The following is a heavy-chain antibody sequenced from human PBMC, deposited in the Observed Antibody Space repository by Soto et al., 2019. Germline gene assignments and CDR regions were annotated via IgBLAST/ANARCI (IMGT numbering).Heavy chain of an antibody. CDR1: GFTFNNYA. D-gene: IGHD2-8*01. V-gene: IGHV3-23*01. Sequence: PGGSLRLSCAASGFTFNNYAMNWVRQAPGKGLEWVSSISASGGSTYYADSVRGRFTISRDNSKNTLYLQTNSLRAEDTAVYYCAKARTRSYANALDIWGQGTVVTVSS. CDR3: AKARTRSYANALDI. J-gene: IGHJ3*02. CDR2: ISASGGST.